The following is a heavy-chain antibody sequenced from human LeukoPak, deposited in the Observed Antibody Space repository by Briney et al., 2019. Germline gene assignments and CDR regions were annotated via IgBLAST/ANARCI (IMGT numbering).Heavy chain of an antibody. CDR3: ASGVVAAAGPPYYFDY. CDR1: GGSISSYY. CDR2: IYYSGST. Sequence: SETLSLTCTVSGGSISSYYWSWIRQPPGQGLEWIGFIYYSGSTNYNPSLKSRVTISVDTSKNQFFLNLRSVTAADTAVYYCASGVVAAAGPPYYFDYWGQGTLVTVSS. D-gene: IGHD6-13*01. V-gene: IGHV4-59*08. J-gene: IGHJ4*02.